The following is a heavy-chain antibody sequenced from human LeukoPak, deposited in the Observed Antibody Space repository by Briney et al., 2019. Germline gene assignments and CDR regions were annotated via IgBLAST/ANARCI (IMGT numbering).Heavy chain of an antibody. V-gene: IGHV3-7*04. Sequence: PGGSLRLSCAASGFFVSNNYMSWVRQAPGKGLEWVANIKPDGSEKFYVDSVKGRFTVSRDNAKNSLYLQMNSLRAEDTALYYCARGASYWGQGTLVTVSS. CDR3: ARGASY. CDR1: GFFVSNNY. CDR2: IKPDGSEK. J-gene: IGHJ4*02.